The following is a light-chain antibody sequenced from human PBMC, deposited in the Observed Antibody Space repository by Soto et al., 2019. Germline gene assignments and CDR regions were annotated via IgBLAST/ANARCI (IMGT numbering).Light chain of an antibody. CDR2: AAS. CDR3: QQLNSYLIT. Sequence: DIQMTQSPSSLSASVRDRVTITCRASQSISSYLNWYQQKPGKAPKLLIYAASTLQSGVPSRFSGSGSGTEFTLTISSLQPEDFATYYCQQLNSYLITFGQGTRLEIK. CDR1: QSISSY. V-gene: IGKV1-9*01. J-gene: IGKJ5*01.